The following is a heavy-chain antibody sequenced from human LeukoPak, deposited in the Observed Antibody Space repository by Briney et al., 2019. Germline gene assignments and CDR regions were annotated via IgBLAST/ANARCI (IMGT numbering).Heavy chain of an antibody. D-gene: IGHD3-22*01. CDR3: AKDRDGSSSDY. Sequence: GGSLRLSCTASGFTFSNYAMSWVRQAPGKGLEWVSAISGSGGSTYYADSVKGRFTISRDNSKNTLYLQMNSLRAEDTAVYYCAKDRDGSSSDYWGQGTLVTVSS. J-gene: IGHJ4*02. CDR2: ISGSGGST. CDR1: GFTFSNYA. V-gene: IGHV3-23*01.